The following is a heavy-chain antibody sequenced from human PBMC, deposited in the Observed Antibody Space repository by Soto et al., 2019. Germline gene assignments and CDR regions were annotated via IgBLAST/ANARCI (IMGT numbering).Heavy chain of an antibody. D-gene: IGHD3-10*01. CDR2: ISYDGLNQ. Sequence: QVQLVESGGGVVQPGRSLRLSCAASGFTVSDCAVHWVRQAPGKGLEWVAVISYDGLNQRYADSVKGRFTISRDNSKKTVYLQMNSLSTEDTAVYYCTRGAGSNTGKAGNDYWGQGTLVTVSS. CDR1: GFTVSDCA. CDR3: TRGAGSNTGKAGNDY. V-gene: IGHV3-30-3*01. J-gene: IGHJ4*02.